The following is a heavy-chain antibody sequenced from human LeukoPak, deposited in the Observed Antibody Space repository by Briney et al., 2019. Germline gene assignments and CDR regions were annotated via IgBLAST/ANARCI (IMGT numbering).Heavy chain of an antibody. V-gene: IGHV1-8*02. CDR3: ARGPVTSDSSGYYRGKYYYYYMDV. D-gene: IGHD3-22*01. Sequence: ASVKVSCKTSGYTFTSYGISWVRQATGQGLEWMGWMNPNSGNTGYAQKFQGRVTMTRNTSISTAYMELSSLRSEDTAVYYCARGPVTSDSSGYYRGKYYYYYMDVWGKGTTVTISS. CDR1: GYTFTSYG. CDR2: MNPNSGNT. J-gene: IGHJ6*03.